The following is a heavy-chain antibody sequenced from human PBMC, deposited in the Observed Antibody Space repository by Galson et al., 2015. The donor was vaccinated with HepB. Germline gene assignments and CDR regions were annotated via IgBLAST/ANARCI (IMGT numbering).Heavy chain of an antibody. J-gene: IGHJ4*02. CDR1: GFTFSSYA. CDR3: AKVHIVVVPAAIGNRFDY. D-gene: IGHD2-2*01. V-gene: IGHV3-23*01. CDR2: ISGSGGST. Sequence: SLRLSCEASGFTFSSYAMSWVRQAPGKGLEWVSAISGSGGSTYYADSVKGRFTISRDNSKNTLYLQMNSLRAEDTAVYYCAKVHIVVVPAAIGNRFDYWGQGTLVTVSS.